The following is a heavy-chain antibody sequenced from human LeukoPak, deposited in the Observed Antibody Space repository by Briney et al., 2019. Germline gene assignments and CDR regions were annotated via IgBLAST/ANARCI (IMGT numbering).Heavy chain of an antibody. J-gene: IGHJ4*02. V-gene: IGHV1-2*02. CDR3: ARDLGYDSSGYWY. CDR1: GYTFTGYY. D-gene: IGHD3-22*01. Sequence: ASVKVSCKASGYTFTGYYMHWVRQAPGKGLEWLGWINPNSGGTNYAQKFQGRVTMTRDTSISTGYMELSRLRSDDTAVYYCARDLGYDSSGYWYWGQGTLVTVSS. CDR2: INPNSGGT.